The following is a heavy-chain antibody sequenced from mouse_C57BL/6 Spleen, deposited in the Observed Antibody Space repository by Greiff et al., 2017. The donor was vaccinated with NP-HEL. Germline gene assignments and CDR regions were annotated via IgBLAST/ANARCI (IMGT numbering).Heavy chain of an antibody. Sequence: VQLQQSGASVKISCKASGYAFSSYWMNWVKQRPGKGLEWIGQIYPGDGDTNYNGKFEGKATLTADKSSSTAYMQLSSLTSEDSAVYFCAPSYYSNYEMAYWGQGTLVTVSA. CDR3: APSYYSNYEMAY. CDR1: GYAFSSYW. V-gene: IGHV1-80*01. CDR2: IYPGDGDT. D-gene: IGHD2-5*01. J-gene: IGHJ3*01.